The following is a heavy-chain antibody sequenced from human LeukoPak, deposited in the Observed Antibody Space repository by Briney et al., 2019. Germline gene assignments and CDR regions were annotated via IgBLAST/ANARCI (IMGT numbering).Heavy chain of an antibody. CDR1: GFTVSSNY. J-gene: IGHJ4*02. CDR3: ASSGYRLLAPFDY. CDR2: IYSGGST. V-gene: IGHV3-53*01. D-gene: IGHD5-18*01. Sequence: GGSLRLSCAASGFTVSSNYMSWVRQAPGKGLEWVSVIYSGGSTYYADSVKGRFTISRDNSKNMLYLQMNSLRAEDTAVYYCASSGYRLLAPFDYWGQGTLVTVSS.